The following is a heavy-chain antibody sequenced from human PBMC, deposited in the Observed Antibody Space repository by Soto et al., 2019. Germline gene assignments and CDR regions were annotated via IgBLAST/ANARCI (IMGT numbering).Heavy chain of an antibody. Sequence: ASVKVSCKASGYTFTTYTLQWLRQAPGQRLEWMGWINPGNGDTKYSQTFQGSVTITSDTSASTAYMELSSLRSEDTAVYYCTRDPGRTWFDPWGQGTLVTVSS. V-gene: IGHV1-3*01. J-gene: IGHJ5*02. CDR2: INPGNGDT. CDR3: TRDPGRTWFDP. CDR1: GYTFTTYT.